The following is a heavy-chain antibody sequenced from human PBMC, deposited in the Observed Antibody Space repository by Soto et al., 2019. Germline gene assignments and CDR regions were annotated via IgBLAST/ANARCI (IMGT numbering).Heavy chain of an antibody. CDR3: ARSPVYCSSTSCYSEYFQH. Sequence: ASVKVSCKASGYTFTSYGISWVRQAPGQGLEGMGWISAYNGNTNYAQKLQGRVTMTTDTSTSTAYMELRSLRSDDTAVYYCARSPVYCSSTSCYSEYFQHWGQGTLVTVS. J-gene: IGHJ1*01. D-gene: IGHD2-2*02. CDR2: ISAYNGNT. CDR1: GYTFTSYG. V-gene: IGHV1-18*01.